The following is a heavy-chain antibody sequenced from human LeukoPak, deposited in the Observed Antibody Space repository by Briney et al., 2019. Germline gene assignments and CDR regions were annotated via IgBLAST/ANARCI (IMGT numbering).Heavy chain of an antibody. CDR1: GYTFTGYY. CDR2: INPNSGGT. CDR3: ARVYSGSYRYDAFDI. V-gene: IGHV1-2*02. J-gene: IGHJ3*02. Sequence: ASVKVSCKASGYTFTGYYMHWVRQAPRQGLEWMGWINPNSGGTNYAQKFQGRVTMTRDTSISTAYMELSRLRSDDTAVYYCARVYSGSYRYDAFDIWGQGTMVTVSS. D-gene: IGHD1-26*01.